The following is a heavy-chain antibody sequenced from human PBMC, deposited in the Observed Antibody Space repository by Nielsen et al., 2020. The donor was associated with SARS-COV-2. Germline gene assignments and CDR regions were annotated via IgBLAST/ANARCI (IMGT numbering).Heavy chain of an antibody. CDR1: GGSISSYY. CDR3: ARSVRTHPSIAPRRDRIVGATQGRTFDY. Sequence: SETLSLTCTVSGGSISSYYWSWIRQPPGKGLEWIGYIYYSGSTNYNPSLKSRVTISVDTSKNQFSLNLSSVTAADTAVYFCARSVRTHPSIAPRRDRIVGATQGRTFDYWGQGTLVTVSS. CDR2: IYYSGST. D-gene: IGHD1-26*01. V-gene: IGHV4-59*12. J-gene: IGHJ4*02.